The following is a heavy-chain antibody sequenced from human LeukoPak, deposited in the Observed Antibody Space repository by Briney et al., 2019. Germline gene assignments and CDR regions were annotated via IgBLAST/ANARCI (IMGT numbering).Heavy chain of an antibody. CDR3: ASMYYDFWSGPALGMDV. CDR1: GFTFSSYS. V-gene: IGHV3-21*01. CDR2: ISSSSSYI. Sequence: GGSLRLSCAASGFTFSSYSMNWVRQAPGKGLEWVSSISSSSSYIYYADSVKGRFTISRDNAKNSLYLQMNSLRAEDTAVYYCASMYYDFWSGPALGMDVWGQGTTVTVSS. J-gene: IGHJ6*02. D-gene: IGHD3-3*01.